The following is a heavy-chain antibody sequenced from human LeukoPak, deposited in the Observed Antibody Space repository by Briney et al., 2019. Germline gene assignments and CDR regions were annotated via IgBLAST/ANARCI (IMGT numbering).Heavy chain of an antibody. V-gene: IGHV4-30-2*01. Sequence: SETLSLTCAVSGGSISSGGYSWSWIRQPPGKGLEWIGYIYHSGSTYYNPSLKSRVTISVDRSKNQFSLKLSSVTAADTAVYYCARGIKLTIFGVVTDWFDPWGQGTLVTVSS. CDR1: GGSISSGGYS. J-gene: IGHJ5*02. D-gene: IGHD3-3*01. CDR3: ARGIKLTIFGVVTDWFDP. CDR2: IYHSGST.